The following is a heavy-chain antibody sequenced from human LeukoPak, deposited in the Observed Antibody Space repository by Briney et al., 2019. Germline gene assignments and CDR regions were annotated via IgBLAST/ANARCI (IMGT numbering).Heavy chain of an antibody. CDR3: AKDLTMMVYLGTGGVLDY. CDR2: ISGSGGST. V-gene: IGHV3-23*01. J-gene: IGHJ4*02. D-gene: IGHD3-22*01. CDR1: GFTFSSYA. Sequence: GGSLRLSCAASGFTFSSYAMSWVRQAPGKGLEWVSAISGSGGSTYYADSVKGRFTISRDNSKNTLYLQMNSLRAEDTAVYYCAKDLTMMVYLGTGGVLDYWGQGTLVTVSS.